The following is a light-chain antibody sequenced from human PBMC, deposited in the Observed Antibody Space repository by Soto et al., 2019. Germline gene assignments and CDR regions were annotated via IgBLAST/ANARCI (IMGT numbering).Light chain of an antibody. Sequence: EIVLTQSPGTLSLPPGERATLSCRASQSVSSSYLAWYQQKPGQAPRLLIYGASSRATGIPDRFSGSGSGTDFTLTISRLEPEDFAVYYCQQYGSSPDTFGQGTRLGIK. CDR3: QQYGSSPDT. CDR2: GAS. V-gene: IGKV3-20*01. CDR1: QSVSSSY. J-gene: IGKJ5*01.